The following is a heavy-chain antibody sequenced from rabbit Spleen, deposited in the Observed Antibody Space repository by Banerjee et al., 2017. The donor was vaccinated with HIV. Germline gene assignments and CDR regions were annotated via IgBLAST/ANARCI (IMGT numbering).Heavy chain of an antibody. V-gene: IGHV1S40*01. CDR1: GVSFSGNSY. Sequence: QSLEESGGDLVKPGASLTLTCIASGVSFSGNSYICWVRQAPGKGLEWIVCIDSGSSGFTYFASWAKGRFTCSKTSSTTVTLQMTRLTAADTATYFCARDTSSSFSSYGMDLWGQGTLVTVS. D-gene: IGHD1-1*01. J-gene: IGHJ6*01. CDR3: ARDTSSSFSSYGMDL. CDR2: IDSGSSGFT.